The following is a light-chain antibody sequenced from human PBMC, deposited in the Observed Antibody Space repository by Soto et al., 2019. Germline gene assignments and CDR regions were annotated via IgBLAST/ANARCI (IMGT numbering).Light chain of an antibody. V-gene: IGKV3-20*01. J-gene: IGKJ3*01. CDR2: GAS. CDR3: QQYGSSPFT. CDR1: QSVSSIN. Sequence: EIVLTQSPGTRSLSPGERATLSCRASQSVSSINLAWYQQKPGQAPRLLIYGASSRATGIPDRFSGSGSGTDFTLTISRLEPEDFAVYYCQQYGSSPFTFGPGTKVDIK.